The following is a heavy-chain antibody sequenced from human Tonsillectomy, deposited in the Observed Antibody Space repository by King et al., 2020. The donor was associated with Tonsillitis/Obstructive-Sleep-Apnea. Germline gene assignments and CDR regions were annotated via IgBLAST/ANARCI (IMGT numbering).Heavy chain of an antibody. J-gene: IGHJ4*02. CDR3: ARSTMFGVVITPLYFDF. V-gene: IGHV4-34*01. CDR1: GGSFSGYY. CDR2: INHSGSN. Sequence: VQLQQWGAGLLKPSETLSLTCAVYGGSFSGYYWSWIRQPPGKGLEWIGEINHSGSNNYNPSLKSRVTISVDTSKNQFSLNLSSVTAADKAVYYCARSTMFGVVITPLYFDFWGQGTLVAVSS. D-gene: IGHD3-3*01.